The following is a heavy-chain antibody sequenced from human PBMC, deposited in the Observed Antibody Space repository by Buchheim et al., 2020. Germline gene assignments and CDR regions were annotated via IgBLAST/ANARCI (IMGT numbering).Heavy chain of an antibody. D-gene: IGHD6-13*01. Sequence: QVQLVESGGGVVQPGRSLRLSCAASGFTFSSYGMHWVRQAPGKGLEWVAVIWYDGSNKYYADSVKGRFTISRDNSKNTLYLQMNSLRAEDTAVYYCARVSSSWYGYYYYGMDVWGQGTT. CDR3: ARVSSSWYGYYYYGMDV. J-gene: IGHJ6*02. CDR2: IWYDGSNK. V-gene: IGHV3-33*01. CDR1: GFTFSSYG.